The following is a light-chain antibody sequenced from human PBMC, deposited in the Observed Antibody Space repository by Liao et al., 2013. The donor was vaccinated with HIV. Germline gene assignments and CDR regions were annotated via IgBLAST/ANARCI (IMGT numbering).Light chain of an antibody. CDR3: QAPGV. J-gene: IGLJ3*02. CDR2: QDS. CDR1: KLGDKY. V-gene: IGLV3-1*01. Sequence: SYELTQPPSVSVSPGQTASITCSGDKLGDKYACWYQQKSGQSPVLVIYQDSKRPSGIPERFSGSNSGNTATLTISGTQAMDEADYYCQAPGVFGGGTKLTVL.